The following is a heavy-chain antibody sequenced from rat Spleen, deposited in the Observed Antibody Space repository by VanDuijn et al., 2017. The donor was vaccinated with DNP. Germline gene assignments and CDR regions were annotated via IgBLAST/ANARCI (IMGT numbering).Heavy chain of an antibody. J-gene: IGHJ3*01. D-gene: IGHD1-11*01. Sequence: EVKLVESGGGLVQPGRSLKFSCTASGFNFNDYWMGWVRQAPGKGLEWIGEINKDSSTINYSPSLKDKFTISRDNAQNTLYLQMSKLGSEDTAIYYCARLGWHGWFAYWGQGTLVTVSS. CDR3: ARLGWHGWFAY. V-gene: IGHV4-2*01. CDR2: INKDSSTI. CDR1: GFNFNDYW.